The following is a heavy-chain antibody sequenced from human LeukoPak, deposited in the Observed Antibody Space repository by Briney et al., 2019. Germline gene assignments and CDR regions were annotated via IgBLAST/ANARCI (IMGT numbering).Heavy chain of an antibody. D-gene: IGHD6-19*01. CDR2: IYTSGTT. CDR1: GGSISSYY. J-gene: IGHJ4*02. CDR3: VRTSPRAVTFDY. Sequence: SETLSLTCAVSGGSISSYYWSWIRQPAGKGLEWIGRIYTSGTTNYNPSLKSRVTMSVDTSKNQFSLNLNSVTAADTAVYYCVRTSPRAVTFDYWGQGTLVTVSS. V-gene: IGHV4-4*07.